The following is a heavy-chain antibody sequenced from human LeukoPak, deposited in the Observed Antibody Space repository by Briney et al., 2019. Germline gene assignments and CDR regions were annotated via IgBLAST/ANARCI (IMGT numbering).Heavy chain of an antibody. CDR1: GYTFTSYD. CDR3: ARAWRTFGGVIAAYGMDV. J-gene: IGHJ6*02. CDR2: MNPNSGNT. Sequence: ASVKVSCKASGYTFTSYDINWVRLATGQGLEWMGWMNPNSGNTGYAQKFQGRVTMTRNTSISTAYMELSSLRSEDTAVYYCARAWRTFGGVIAAYGMDVWGQGTTVTVSS. D-gene: IGHD3-16*02. V-gene: IGHV1-8*01.